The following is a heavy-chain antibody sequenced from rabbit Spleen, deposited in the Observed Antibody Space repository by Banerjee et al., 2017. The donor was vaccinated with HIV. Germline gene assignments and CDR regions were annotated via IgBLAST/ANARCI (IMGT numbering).Heavy chain of an antibody. D-gene: IGHD1-1*01. CDR3: ARDLVGVIGWNFYL. Sequence: QEQLVESGGGLVQPGGSLKLSCTVSGFDISKYGVTWVRQAPGKGLEWIGYIDPIFGVSYYATWVNGRFTISSHDAQNTLYLQLSSLTAADRAAYFCARDLVGVIGWNFYLWGPGTLVTVS. J-gene: IGHJ6*01. V-gene: IGHV1S8*01. CDR1: GFDISKYG. CDR2: IDPIFGVS.